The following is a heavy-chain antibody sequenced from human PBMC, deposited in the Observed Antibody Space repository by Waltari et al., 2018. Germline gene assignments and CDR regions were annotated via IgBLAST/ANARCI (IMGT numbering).Heavy chain of an antibody. D-gene: IGHD1-20*01. CDR3: ATPFYNWDDPLHS. J-gene: IGHJ4*02. CDR2: ITVGDDT. Sequence: EVQLLESGGDLVQPGGSLRLPCAASGITFGNDAINWVRLAPGTGLEWVSAITVGDDTYYADSVKGRFTISRDTSKDTVHLQMNGLRAEDTAVYYCATPFYNWDDPLHSWGQGTLVTVSS. CDR1: GITFGNDA. V-gene: IGHV3-23*01.